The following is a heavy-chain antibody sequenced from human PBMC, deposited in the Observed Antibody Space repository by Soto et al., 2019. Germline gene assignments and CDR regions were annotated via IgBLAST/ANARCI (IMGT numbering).Heavy chain of an antibody. CDR3: AARRGYSQVGAFDI. CDR1: GGTFSSYA. V-gene: IGHV1-69*13. J-gene: IGHJ3*02. D-gene: IGHD5-18*01. Sequence: SVKVSCKASGGTFSSYAISWVRQAPGQGLEWMGGIIPIFGTANYAQKFQGRVTITADESTSTAYMELSSLRSEDTAVYYCAARRGYSQVGAFDIWGQGTMVTVSS. CDR2: IIPIFGTA.